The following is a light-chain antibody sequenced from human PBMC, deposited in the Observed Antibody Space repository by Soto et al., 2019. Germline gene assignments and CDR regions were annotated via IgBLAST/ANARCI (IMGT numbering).Light chain of an antibody. CDR2: GND. V-gene: IGLV1-40*01. J-gene: IGLJ3*02. CDR1: SSNSGAGYD. CDR3: QSYDSRLSGSV. Sequence: QAVVTQPPSVSGAPGQRVTISCTGSSSNSGAGYDVHWYQQLPGTAPKLLIYGNDNRPSGVPERFSGSKSGTSASLAITGLQAEDEADYYCQSYDSRLSGSVFGGGTKLTVL.